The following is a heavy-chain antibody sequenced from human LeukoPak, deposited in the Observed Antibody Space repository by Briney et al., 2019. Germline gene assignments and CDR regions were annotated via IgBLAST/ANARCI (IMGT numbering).Heavy chain of an antibody. CDR3: AKDGRQRKTYFYGSGSVNAFDI. V-gene: IGHV3-30*02. Sequence: GGSLRLSCAASGFTFSSYGMHWVRQAPGKGLEWVAFIRFDGSNKYYADSVKGRFTISRDNSKNTLYLQMNSLRVEDTTVYYCAKDGRQRKTYFYGSGSVNAFDIWGQGTMVTVSS. D-gene: IGHD3-10*01. J-gene: IGHJ3*02. CDR2: IRFDGSNK. CDR1: GFTFSSYG.